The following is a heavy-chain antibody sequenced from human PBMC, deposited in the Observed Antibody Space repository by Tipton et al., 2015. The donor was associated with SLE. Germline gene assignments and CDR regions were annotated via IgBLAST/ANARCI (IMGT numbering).Heavy chain of an antibody. CDR1: GFTFSNYP. V-gene: IGHV3-23*01. CDR2: ISGSGLST. D-gene: IGHD2-15*01. J-gene: IGHJ5*02. Sequence: GSLRLSCAASGFTFSNYPMSWVRQAPGKGLEWVSTISGSGLSTYYADSVKGRFTISRDDFKNTLYLQMNSLRADDTTVYYCAKGGHYSAFDPWGQGTLVTVSS. CDR3: AKGGHYSAFDP.